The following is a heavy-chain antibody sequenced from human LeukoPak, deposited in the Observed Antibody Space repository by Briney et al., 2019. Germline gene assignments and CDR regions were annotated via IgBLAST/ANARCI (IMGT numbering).Heavy chain of an antibody. V-gene: IGHV3-33*01. CDR2: IWYDGSNK. CDR1: GFTFSSYG. D-gene: IGHD3-22*01. Sequence: GRSLRLSCAASGFTFSSYGMHWVRQAPGKGLEWVAVIWYDGSNKYYADSVKGRFTISRDNSKNTLYLQMNSLRAEDTAVYYCARGAGNYDSSGLPDAHYWGQGTLVTVSS. J-gene: IGHJ4*02. CDR3: ARGAGNYDSSGLPDAHY.